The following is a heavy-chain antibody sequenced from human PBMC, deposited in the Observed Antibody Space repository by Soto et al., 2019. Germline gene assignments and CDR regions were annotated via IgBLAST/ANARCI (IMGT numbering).Heavy chain of an antibody. D-gene: IGHD3-10*01. Sequence: SETLSLTCTVSGGSISSYYWSWIRQPPGKGLEWIGYIYYSGSTNYNPSLKSRVTISVDTSKNQFSLKLSSVTAADTAVYYCASHYYGSGSYLDYWGQGTLVTVSS. CDR3: ASHYYGSGSYLDY. V-gene: IGHV4-59*01. CDR1: GGSISSYY. CDR2: IYYSGST. J-gene: IGHJ4*02.